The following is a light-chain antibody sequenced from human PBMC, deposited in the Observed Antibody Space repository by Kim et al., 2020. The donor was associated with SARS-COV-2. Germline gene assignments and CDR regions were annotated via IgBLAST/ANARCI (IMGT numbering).Light chain of an antibody. CDR1: HSVSSSY. CDR3: QQYGSSSWT. J-gene: IGKJ1*01. V-gene: IGKV3-20*01. CDR2: GAS. Sequence: SPGESSTLSCRASHSVSSSYLAWYQQKPGQAPRLLIYGASSRATGIPDRFSGSGSGTDFTLTISRLEPEDFAVYYCQQYGSSSWTFGQGTKVDIK.